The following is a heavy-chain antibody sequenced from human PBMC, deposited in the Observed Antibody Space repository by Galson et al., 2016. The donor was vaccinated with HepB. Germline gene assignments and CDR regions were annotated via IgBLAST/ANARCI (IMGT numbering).Heavy chain of an antibody. CDR3: ARDITVAGTVSDY. D-gene: IGHD6-19*01. J-gene: IGHJ4*02. V-gene: IGHV3-33*01. CDR2: IWYDGNNK. Sequence: VRQAPGKGLEWVAVIWYDGNNKYYADSVKGRFTISRDNSKNTVYLQMTSLRAEDTAVYYCARDITVAGTVSDYWGQGTLVTVSS.